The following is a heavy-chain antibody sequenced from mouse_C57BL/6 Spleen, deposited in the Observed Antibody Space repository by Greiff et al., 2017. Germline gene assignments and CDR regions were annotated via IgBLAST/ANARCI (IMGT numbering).Heavy chain of an antibody. J-gene: IGHJ4*01. Sequence: VQLQQSGPGLVQPSQCLSITCTVSGFSLTSYGVHWVRQSPGKGLEWLGVIWRGGSTDYNAAFMSRLSITKDNAKSQVFFKMNSLQADDTAIYYCAKNHDGYYGAMDYWGQGTSVTVSS. CDR2: IWRGGST. CDR3: AKNHDGYYGAMDY. CDR1: GFSLTSYG. D-gene: IGHD2-3*01. V-gene: IGHV2-5*01.